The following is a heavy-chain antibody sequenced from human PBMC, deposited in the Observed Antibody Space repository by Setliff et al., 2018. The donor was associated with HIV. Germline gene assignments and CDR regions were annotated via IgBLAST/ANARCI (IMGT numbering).Heavy chain of an antibody. J-gene: IGHJ2*01. Sequence: PSETLSLTCTVSGGSISSYYWSWIRQPPGKGLEWIGSIYTSGSTNYNPSLKSRLTISLDTKNQFSLKLSSVTAAETAVYYCARSARFFYASGSRRYFDLWGRGTLVTVSS. D-gene: IGHD3-10*01. V-gene: IGHV4-4*08. CDR1: GGSISSYY. CDR2: IYTSGST. CDR3: ARSARFFYASGSRRYFDL.